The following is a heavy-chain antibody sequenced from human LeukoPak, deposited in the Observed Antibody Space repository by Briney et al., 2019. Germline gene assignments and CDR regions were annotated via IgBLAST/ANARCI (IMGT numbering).Heavy chain of an antibody. D-gene: IGHD4-23*01. CDR1: GGSISSSSYY. V-gene: IGHV4-39*01. J-gene: IGHJ4*02. Sequence: SETLSLTCTVSGGSISSSSYYWGWIRQPPGKGLEWIGSIYYSGSTYYNPSLKSRVTISVDTSKDQFSLKLSSVTAADTAVYYCARLSVANHFDYWGQGTLVTVS. CDR3: ARLSVANHFDY. CDR2: IYYSGST.